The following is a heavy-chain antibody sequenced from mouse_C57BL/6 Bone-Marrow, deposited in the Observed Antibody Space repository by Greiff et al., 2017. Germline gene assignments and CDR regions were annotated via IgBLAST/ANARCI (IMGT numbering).Heavy chain of an antibody. CDR2: ISDGGSYT. CDR1: GFTFSSYA. CDR3: ARYTWFAY. D-gene: IGHD2-12*01. V-gene: IGHV5-4*01. J-gene: IGHJ3*01. Sequence: DVQLQESGGGLVKPGGSLKLSCAASGFTFSSYAMSWVRQTPEKRLEWVATISDGGSYTYYPDNVKGRFTISRDNAKNNLYLQMSHLKSEDTAMYYCARYTWFAYWGQGTLVTVSA.